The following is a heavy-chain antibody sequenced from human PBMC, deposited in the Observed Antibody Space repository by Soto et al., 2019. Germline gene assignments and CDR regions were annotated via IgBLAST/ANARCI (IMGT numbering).Heavy chain of an antibody. V-gene: IGHV4-39*01. CDR3: ARISVASRYMDV. CDR2: FYYSGST. J-gene: IGHJ6*03. Sequence: QLQLEESGPGLVKPSGTLSLTCTVSGGSISSSSYYWGWIRQSPGKGLEWIGSFYYSGSTYYSPSLRSRVTTSGETSRKQITLRLSSVTAADAAVYYCARISVASRYMDVWGKGTTVTVSS. D-gene: IGHD5-12*01. CDR1: GGSISSSSYY.